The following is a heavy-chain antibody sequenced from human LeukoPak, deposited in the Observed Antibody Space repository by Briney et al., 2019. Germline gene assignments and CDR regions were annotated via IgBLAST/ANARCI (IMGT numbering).Heavy chain of an antibody. J-gene: IGHJ4*02. V-gene: IGHV1-24*01. D-gene: IGHD3-10*01. CDR3: ATLTDRITMVRGVIKYFNY. Sequence: ASVKVSCKVSGYTLTELSMHWVRQAPGKGLEWMGGFDPEDGETIYAQKFQGRVTMTEDTSTDTAYMELSSLRSEDTAVYYCATLTDRITMVRGVIKYFNYWGQGTLVTVSS. CDR1: GYTLTELS. CDR2: FDPEDGET.